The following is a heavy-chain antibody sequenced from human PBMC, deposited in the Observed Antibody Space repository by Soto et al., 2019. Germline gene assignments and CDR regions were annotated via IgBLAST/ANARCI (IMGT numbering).Heavy chain of an antibody. Sequence: QVQLQESGPGLVKPSETLSLTCTVSGGSVSSGSYYWSWIRQPPGKGLEWIGYIYYSGSTNYNPPRKSRVTISVDTSKNQFSLKLSSVTAADTAVYYCARDWRTTMVRGVIITNYYYGMDVWGQGTTVTVSS. V-gene: IGHV4-61*01. CDR1: GGSVSSGSYY. CDR2: IYYSGST. CDR3: ARDWRTTMVRGVIITNYYYGMDV. D-gene: IGHD3-10*01. J-gene: IGHJ6*02.